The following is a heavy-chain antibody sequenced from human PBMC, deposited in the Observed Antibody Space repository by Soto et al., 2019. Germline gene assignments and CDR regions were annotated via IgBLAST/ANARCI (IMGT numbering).Heavy chain of an antibody. CDR3: ARTQGYGDSPFDY. CDR2: IYQRGSP. Sequence: SETLSHPGAMAAGSLSADNWRIWVGQPPGRGLEWIGEIYQRGSPNYNSSLRSRVTISLDKSKNSFSLQLTSVTAADTAVYFCARTQGYGDSPFDYWGQGTLVT. J-gene: IGHJ4*02. D-gene: IGHD2-21*02. V-gene: IGHV4-4*02. CDR1: AGSLSADNW.